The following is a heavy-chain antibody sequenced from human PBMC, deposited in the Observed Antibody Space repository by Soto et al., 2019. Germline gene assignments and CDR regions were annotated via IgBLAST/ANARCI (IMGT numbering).Heavy chain of an antibody. CDR3: AKGTGYCTNGVCTYYYYYYMDV. D-gene: IGHD2-8*01. J-gene: IGHJ6*03. CDR2: ISGSGGST. CDR1: GFTFSSYA. Sequence: EVQLLASGGGLVQPGGSLRLSCAASGFTFSSYAMSWVRQAPGKGLEWVSAISGSGGSTYYADSVKGRFTISRDNSKNTLDLQMNSLRAEDTAVYYCAKGTGYCTNGVCTYYYYYYMDVWGKGTTVTVSS. V-gene: IGHV3-23*01.